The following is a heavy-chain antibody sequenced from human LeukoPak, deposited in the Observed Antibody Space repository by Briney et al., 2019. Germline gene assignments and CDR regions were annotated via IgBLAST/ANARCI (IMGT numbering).Heavy chain of an antibody. V-gene: IGHV3-23*01. CDR2: ISDSGNT. J-gene: IGHJ3*02. CDR1: GFTLSSYA. D-gene: IGHD3-16*02. Sequence: GGSLRLSCAASGFTLSSYAMSWVRQAPGKGLEWVSAISDSGNTYHADSVKGRFTISRDSSKNTLFLQMNRLRPEDAAVYYCARKSGGVIDPDAFDIWGQGTMVTVSS. CDR3: ARKSGGVIDPDAFDI.